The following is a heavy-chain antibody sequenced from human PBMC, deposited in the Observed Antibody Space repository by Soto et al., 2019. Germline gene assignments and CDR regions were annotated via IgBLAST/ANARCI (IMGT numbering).Heavy chain of an antibody. CDR2: ISSSGSTI. CDR3: AREGSGSYYLASPYYYYGMDV. CDR1: GFTFSDYY. Sequence: QVQLVESGGGLVKPGGSLRLSCAASGFTFSDYYMSWIRQAPGKGLEWVSYISSSGSTIYYEDSVKGRFTISRDNASNSLYLQMNSLRAEDTAVYYCAREGSGSYYLASPYYYYGMDVWGQGTTVTVSS. V-gene: IGHV3-11*01. J-gene: IGHJ6*02. D-gene: IGHD3-10*01.